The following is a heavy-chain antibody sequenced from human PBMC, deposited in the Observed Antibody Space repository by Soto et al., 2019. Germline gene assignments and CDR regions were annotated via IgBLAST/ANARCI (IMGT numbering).Heavy chain of an antibody. CDR2: ISHDGTKK. D-gene: IGHD6-19*01. V-gene: IGHV3-30*18. CDR1: GFTFSSYA. CDR3: AKDYSSGWYDYCDF. J-gene: IGHJ4*02. Sequence: GGSLRLSCTTSGFTFSSYAMHWVRQAPGKGLEWVALISHDGTKKYSADSVKGRFTISRDDSKSTLYLQMNNLRAEDTAVYYCAKDYSSGWYDYCDFWGQGTLVTGSS.